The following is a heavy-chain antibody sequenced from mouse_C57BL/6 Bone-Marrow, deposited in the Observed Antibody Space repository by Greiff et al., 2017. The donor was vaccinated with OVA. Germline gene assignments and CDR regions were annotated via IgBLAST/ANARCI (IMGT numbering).Heavy chain of an antibody. V-gene: IGHV1-26*01. CDR2: INPNNGGT. D-gene: IGHD3-2*02. CDR3: ARGTAQATLAMDY. Sequence: EVQLQQSGPELVKPGASVKISCKASGYTFTDYYMNWVKQSHGKSLEWIGDINPNNGGTSYNQKFKGKATLTVDKSSSTAYMELRSLTSEDSAVYYGARGTAQATLAMDYWGQGTSVTVSS. J-gene: IGHJ4*01. CDR1: GYTFTDYY.